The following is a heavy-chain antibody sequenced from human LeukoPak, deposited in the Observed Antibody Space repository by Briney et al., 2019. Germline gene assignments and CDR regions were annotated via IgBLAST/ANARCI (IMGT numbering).Heavy chain of an antibody. V-gene: IGHV3-21*01. D-gene: IGHD2-2*01. J-gene: IGHJ5*02. CDR1: GFTFSSYS. CDR2: ISSSSSYI. CDR3: ARDSAVVVVPANEAWFDP. Sequence: GGSLRLSCAASGFTFSSYSMNWVRQAPGKGLEWVSSISSSSSYIYYADSVKGRFTISRDNAKNSLYLQMHSLRAEDTAVYYCARDSAVVVVPANEAWFDPWGQGTLVTVSS.